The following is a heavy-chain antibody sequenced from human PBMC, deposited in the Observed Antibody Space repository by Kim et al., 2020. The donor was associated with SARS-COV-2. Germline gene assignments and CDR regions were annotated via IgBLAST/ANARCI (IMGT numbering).Heavy chain of an antibody. D-gene: IGHD1-20*01. V-gene: IGHV4-59*13. CDR2: VYSSGST. CDR3: AREGPRYNWNGPLDY. Sequence: SETLSLTCTVSGGSMTSYYWSWIRQPPGKGLEWIGHVYSSGSTDYNPSLKSRLTISVDTPQNHFSLKLNSVTAADAAVYYCAREGPRYNWNGPLDYWGQGALVTVSS. CDR1: GGSMTSYY. J-gene: IGHJ4*02.